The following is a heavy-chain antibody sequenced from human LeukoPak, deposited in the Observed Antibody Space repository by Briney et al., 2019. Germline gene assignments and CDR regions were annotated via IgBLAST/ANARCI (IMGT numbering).Heavy chain of an antibody. Sequence: PSETLSLTCTVSGGSLSSGDYYWSWIRQPPGKGLEWIGYIYYSGSTYYNPSLKSRVTISVDTSKNQFSLKLSSVTAADTAVYYCARVHDSSGYTIYYWGQGTLVTVSS. CDR3: ARVHDSSGYTIYY. J-gene: IGHJ4*02. CDR2: IYYSGST. D-gene: IGHD3-22*01. V-gene: IGHV4-30-4*01. CDR1: GGSLSSGDYY.